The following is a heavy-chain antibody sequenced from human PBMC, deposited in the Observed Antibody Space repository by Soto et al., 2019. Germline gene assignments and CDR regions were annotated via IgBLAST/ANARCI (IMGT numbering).Heavy chain of an antibody. V-gene: IGHV4-59*01. Sequence: SETLSLTCTVSGGSISSYYWSWIRQPPGKGLEWIGYIYYSGSTNYNPSLKSRVTISVDTSKNQFSLKLSSVTAADTAVYYCARTRKSGSYLYYFDYWGQGTLVTVSS. D-gene: IGHD1-26*01. CDR1: GGSISSYY. J-gene: IGHJ4*02. CDR3: ARTRKSGSYLYYFDY. CDR2: IYYSGST.